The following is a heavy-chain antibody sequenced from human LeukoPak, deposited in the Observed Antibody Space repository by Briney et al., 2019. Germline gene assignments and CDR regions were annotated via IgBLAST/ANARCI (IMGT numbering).Heavy chain of an antibody. CDR3: ARDNLLGWSGYFGWFDP. CDR2: IYYSGST. D-gene: IGHD3-3*01. J-gene: IGHJ5*02. CDR1: GGSIISSSYY. Sequence: SETLSLTCTVSGGSIISSSYYWGWIRQHPGKGLEWIGYIYYSGSTYYNPSLKSRVTISVDTSKNQFSLKLGSVTAADTAVYYCARDNLLGWSGYFGWFDPWGQGTLVTVSS. V-gene: IGHV4-31*03.